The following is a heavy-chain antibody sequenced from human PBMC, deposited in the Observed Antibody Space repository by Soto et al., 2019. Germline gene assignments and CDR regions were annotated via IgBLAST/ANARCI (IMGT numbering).Heavy chain of an antibody. D-gene: IGHD6-19*01. CDR3: ARAYSSGWYSSDYFDY. CDR1: GFTFSSYS. CDR2: ISSSSSTI. V-gene: IGHV3-48*01. J-gene: IGHJ4*02. Sequence: GGSLRLSCAASGFTFSSYSMNWVRQAPGKGLEWVSYISSSSSTIYYADSVKGRFTISRDKAKNSLYLQMNSLRAEDTAVYYCARAYSSGWYSSDYFDYWGQGTLVTVSS.